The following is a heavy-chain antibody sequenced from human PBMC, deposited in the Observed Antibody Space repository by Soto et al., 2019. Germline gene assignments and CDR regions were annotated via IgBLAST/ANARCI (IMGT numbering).Heavy chain of an antibody. CDR1: SGSISSSNW. D-gene: IGHD3-10*01. V-gene: IGHV4-4*02. CDR2: IYHSGST. Sequence: QVQLQESGPGLVKPSGTLSLTCAVSSGSISSSNWWSWVRQPPGKGLEWIGEIYHSGSTNYNPSLKSRVTISVDKSKYQFSLKLSSVTAADTAVYYCARRHYYGSGSYYNDYWGQGTLVTVSS. CDR3: ARRHYYGSGSYYNDY. J-gene: IGHJ4*02.